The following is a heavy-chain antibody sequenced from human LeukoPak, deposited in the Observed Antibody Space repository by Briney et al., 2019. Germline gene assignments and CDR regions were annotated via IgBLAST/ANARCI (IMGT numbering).Heavy chain of an antibody. D-gene: IGHD5-18*01. Sequence: ASVKVSCKASGYTFTGYYMHWVRQAPGQGLEWMGWINPNSGGTNYAQKFQGRVTMTRDTSISTAYMELSRLRSDDTAVYYCARGGYSYGLPYYYGMDVWGQGTTVTVSS. J-gene: IGHJ6*02. V-gene: IGHV1-2*02. CDR3: ARGGYSYGLPYYYGMDV. CDR2: INPNSGGT. CDR1: GYTFTGYY.